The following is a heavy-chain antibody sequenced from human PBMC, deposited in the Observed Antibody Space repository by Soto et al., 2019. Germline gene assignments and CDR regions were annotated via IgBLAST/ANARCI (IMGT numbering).Heavy chain of an antibody. D-gene: IGHD1-26*01. J-gene: IGHJ4*02. CDR1: GKSLSGYY. CDR2: INHSGNT. V-gene: IGHV4-34*01. Sequence: TLSLTCAVYGKSLSGYYWSWIRQPPGKALEWIGEINHSGNTNYNPSLKSRVTISVDTSKNQLFLNLSSVTAADTAMYYCARHHVRGRTIAGAAEFWGQGTLVTVSS. CDR3: ARHHVRGRTIAGAAEF.